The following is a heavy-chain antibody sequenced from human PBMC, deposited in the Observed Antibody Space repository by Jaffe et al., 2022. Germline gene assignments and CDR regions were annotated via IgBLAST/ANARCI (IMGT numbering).Heavy chain of an antibody. D-gene: IGHD3-10*01. Sequence: EVQLVESGGGLVQPGRSLRLSCTASGFTFGEYAMNWVRQAPGKGLEWVGFIRTKVYGGTTEYAASVKGRFTISRDDSKNTAYLQMNSLRTEDTAVYYCTTSYASGSYYTPFDPWGQGTLVTVSS. CDR3: TTSYASGSYYTPFDP. V-gene: IGHV3-49*04. J-gene: IGHJ5*02. CDR1: GFTFGEYA. CDR2: IRTKVYGGTT.